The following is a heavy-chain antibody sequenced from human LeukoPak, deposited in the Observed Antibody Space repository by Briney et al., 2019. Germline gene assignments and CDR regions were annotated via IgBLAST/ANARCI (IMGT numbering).Heavy chain of an antibody. J-gene: IGHJ6*02. D-gene: IGHD2-2*01. CDR1: GFTVSSNY. V-gene: IGHV3-53*04. CDR2: IYSGGST. Sequence: GGSLRLSCAASGFTVSSNYMSLVRQAPGKGLEWVSVIYSGGSTYYADSVKGRFTISRHNSKNTLYLQMNSLRAEDTAVYYCAREHCSSTSCGGMDVWGQGTTVTVSS. CDR3: AREHCSSTSCGGMDV.